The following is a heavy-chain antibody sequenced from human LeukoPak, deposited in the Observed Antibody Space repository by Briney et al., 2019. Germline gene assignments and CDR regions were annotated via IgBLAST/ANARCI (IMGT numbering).Heavy chain of an antibody. J-gene: IGHJ4*02. D-gene: IGHD2-15*01. Sequence: GGSLRLSCATSGFIFRSYAMTWVRQAPGKGLEWVSTIGGSGLSTYYADSVKGRFTISRDNSKNTLYLQMSSLRAEDAAVYYCAKPAVGSGGSCYRAYYFDYWGQGTLVTVSS. V-gene: IGHV3-23*01. CDR1: GFIFRSYA. CDR3: AKPAVGSGGSCYRAYYFDY. CDR2: IGGSGLST.